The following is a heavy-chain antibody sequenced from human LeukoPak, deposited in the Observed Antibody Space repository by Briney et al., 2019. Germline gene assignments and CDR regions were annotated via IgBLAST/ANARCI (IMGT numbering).Heavy chain of an antibody. CDR2: IYHSGST. CDR3: ARVGRYCSGGSCFTRYCFDY. J-gene: IGHJ4*02. Sequence: SETLSLTCAVSGYSISSGCYWGWIRQPPGKGLEWIGSIYHSGSTYYNPSLKSRVTISVDTSKNQFSLKLSSVTAADTAVYYCARVGRYCSGGSCFTRYCFDYWGQGTLVTVSS. V-gene: IGHV4-38-2*01. CDR1: GYSISSGCY. D-gene: IGHD2-15*01.